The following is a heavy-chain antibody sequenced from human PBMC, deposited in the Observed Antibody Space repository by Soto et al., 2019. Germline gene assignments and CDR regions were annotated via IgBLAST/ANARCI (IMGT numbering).Heavy chain of an antibody. J-gene: IGHJ4*02. CDR3: VRYCSTTKCPFDY. CDR2: IYYSGNT. Sequence: SETLSLTCTVSGGSISSGGSYWGWIRQPPGKGLEWIGYIYYSGNTILNPSLRSRVTLSVDTSKNQFSLNLSSVTAADTAVYYCVRYCSTTKCPFDYWGQGXLVTVYS. D-gene: IGHD2-2*01. V-gene: IGHV4-30-4*01. CDR1: GGSISSGGSY.